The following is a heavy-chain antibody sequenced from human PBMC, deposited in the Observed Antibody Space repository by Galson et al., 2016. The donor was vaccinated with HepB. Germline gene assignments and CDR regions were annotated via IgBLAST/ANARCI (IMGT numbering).Heavy chain of an antibody. D-gene: IGHD6-19*01. CDR1: GFTFAAHG. CDR2: ITWNSGGI. Sequence: SLRLSCAASGFTFAAHGMHWVRQTPGKGLEWVSGITWNSGGIQYGDSVKGRFTISRDNAKNSLFLQMNSLRPEDTALYYCARGRLNSGARGFDLWGQGTLVTVSS. J-gene: IGHJ4*02. CDR3: ARGRLNSGARGFDL. V-gene: IGHV3-9*01.